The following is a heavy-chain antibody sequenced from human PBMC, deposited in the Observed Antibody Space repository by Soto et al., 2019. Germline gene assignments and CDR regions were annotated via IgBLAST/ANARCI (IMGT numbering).Heavy chain of an antibody. Sequence: SVKVSCKASGYTFTSYGISWVRQAPGQGLEWMGGIIPIFGTANYAQKFQGRVTITADESTSTAYMELSSLRSEDTAVYYCARLPRYCSGGSCSEHYYYYGMDVWGQGTTVTVSS. J-gene: IGHJ6*02. CDR2: IIPIFGTA. D-gene: IGHD2-15*01. CDR3: ARLPRYCSGGSCSEHYYYYGMDV. CDR1: GYTFTSYG. V-gene: IGHV1-69*13.